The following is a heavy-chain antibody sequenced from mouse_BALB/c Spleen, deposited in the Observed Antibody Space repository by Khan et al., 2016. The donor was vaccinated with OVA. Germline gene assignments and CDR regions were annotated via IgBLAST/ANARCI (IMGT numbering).Heavy chain of an antibody. CDR2: ISSAGTYT. D-gene: IGHD1-1*02. CDR1: GFTFSTFV. Sequence: EVELVESGGGLVKPGGSLKLSCSASGFTFSTFVMSWVRQTPEKRLEWVATISSAGTYTYYSDSVRGRFTSSRDNAKNTLYLKMNSLRSEATAMCYCPNVNYGMFPYWGHGTLVTVSA. CDR3: PNVNYGMFPY. J-gene: IGHJ3*01. V-gene: IGHV5-9-1*01.